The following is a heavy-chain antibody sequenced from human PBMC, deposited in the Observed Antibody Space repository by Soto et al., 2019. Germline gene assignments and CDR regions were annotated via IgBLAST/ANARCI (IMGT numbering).Heavy chain of an antibody. CDR1: GGSISSYY. CDR2: IYFTGST. V-gene: IGHV4-4*08. CDR3: ATQEVGGSYVYTFDP. Sequence: PSETLSLTCTVSGGSISSYYWSWIRQPPGKGPEWIGYIYFTGSTNYNPSLKSRVTISVDTSKNQFSLKLSSVTAADTAVYYCATQEVGGSYVYTFDPWGQGTLVTVSS. J-gene: IGHJ5*02. D-gene: IGHD1-26*01.